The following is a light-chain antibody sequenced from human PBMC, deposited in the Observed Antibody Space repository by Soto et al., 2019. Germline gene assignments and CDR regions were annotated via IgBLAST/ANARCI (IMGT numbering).Light chain of an antibody. J-gene: IGLJ2*01. Sequence: QSVLTQPPSVSGAPGQRVTISCTGSSSSIGAGYDVHWYQQLPGTAPKLLIYVNNNRPSGVPDRFSGSKSGTSASLAITGLQAEDEADYYCQSYDSSLTGVVFGGGTKVTVL. V-gene: IGLV1-40*01. CDR3: QSYDSSLTGVV. CDR1: SSSIGAGYD. CDR2: VNN.